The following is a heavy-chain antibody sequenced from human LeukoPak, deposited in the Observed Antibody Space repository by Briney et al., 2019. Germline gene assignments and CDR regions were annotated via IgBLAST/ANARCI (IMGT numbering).Heavy chain of an antibody. CDR2: INPDGSGK. CDR3: ATHGYNELRYFDWSTNE. V-gene: IGHV3-7*01. CDR1: GFTFNTYW. J-gene: IGHJ4*02. D-gene: IGHD3-9*01. Sequence: PGGSLRLSCAASGFTFNTYWMNWVRQAPGRGLEWVANINPDGSGKYYVDSVKGRFSISRDNAERSLYLQMDSLRAEDTAVYYCATHGYNELRYFDWSTNEWGQGTLVTVSS.